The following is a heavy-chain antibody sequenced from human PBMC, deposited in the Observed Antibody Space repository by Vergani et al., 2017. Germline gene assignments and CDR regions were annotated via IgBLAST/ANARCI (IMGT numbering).Heavy chain of an antibody. V-gene: IGHV3-64*01. J-gene: IGHJ6*02. D-gene: IGHD6-13*01. CDR3: ARDTGYSSSWYPGYYYYDGMDV. CDR1: GFTFSSYA. CDR2: ISSNGCST. Sequence: EVQLVESGGGLVQPGGSLRLSCAASGFTFSSYAMHWVRQAPGKGLEYVSAISSNGCSTYYANSVKGRFTISRDNSKNTLYLQMGSLRAEDMAVYYCARDTGYSSSWYPGYYYYDGMDVWGQGTTVTVSS.